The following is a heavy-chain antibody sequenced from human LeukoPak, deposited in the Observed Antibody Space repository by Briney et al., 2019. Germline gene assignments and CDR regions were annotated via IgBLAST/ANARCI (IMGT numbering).Heavy chain of an antibody. CDR1: GFTFSSCA. Sequence: GGSLRLSCAASGFTFSSCAMSWVRQAPGKGLEWVSAISGSGGSTYYADSVRGRFTISRDNSKNTLYLQMNSLRAEDTAVYYCAKDLSGGWLRPDAFDIWGQGTMVTASS. D-gene: IGHD2-8*02. V-gene: IGHV3-23*01. J-gene: IGHJ3*02. CDR3: AKDLSGGWLRPDAFDI. CDR2: ISGSGGST.